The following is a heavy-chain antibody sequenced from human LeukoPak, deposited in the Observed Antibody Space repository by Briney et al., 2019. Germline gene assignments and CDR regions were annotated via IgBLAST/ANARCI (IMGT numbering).Heavy chain of an antibody. V-gene: IGHV1-18*01. CDR1: GGTFSSYA. J-gene: IGHJ4*02. CDR3: ARAPILANDY. CDR2: ISAYNGNT. D-gene: IGHD2-8*02. Sequence: GASVTVSCTASGGTFSSYAISWVRQAPGQGLEWMGWISAYNGNTNYAQKLQGRVTMTTDTSTSTAYMELRSLRSDDTAVYYCARAPILANDYWGQGTLVTVSS.